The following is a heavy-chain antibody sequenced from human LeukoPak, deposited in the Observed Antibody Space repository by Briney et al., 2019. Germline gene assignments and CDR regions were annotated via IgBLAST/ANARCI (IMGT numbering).Heavy chain of an antibody. V-gene: IGHV3-74*01. Sequence: PGGSLRLSCAASGFTFSSYWMHWVRQAPGKGLVWVSRINSDESITTYADSVKGRFTISRDNAKNTLYLQMNSLRAEDTAVYYCARDGVPATMIVVVGYYYYGMDVWGQGTTVTVSS. J-gene: IGHJ6*02. CDR2: INSDESIT. CDR3: ARDGVPATMIVVVGYYYYGMDV. CDR1: GFTFSSYW. D-gene: IGHD3-22*01.